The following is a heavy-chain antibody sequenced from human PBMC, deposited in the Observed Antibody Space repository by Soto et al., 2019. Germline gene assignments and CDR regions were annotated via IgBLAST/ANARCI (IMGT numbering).Heavy chain of an antibody. J-gene: IGHJ4*02. CDR2: IFYSGST. CDR3: ARDPPNVYGVYYFDY. Sequence: PSETLSLTCTVSSGSISSTIYSLDWIRQPPGKGLEWIGSIFYSGSTYYNPSLQSRVTISADTSKNQFSLTLTSVTAADRAVFYCARDPPNVYGVYYFDYGGQGPPVPFSS. V-gene: IGHV4-39*07. D-gene: IGHD2-8*01. CDR1: SGSISSTIYS.